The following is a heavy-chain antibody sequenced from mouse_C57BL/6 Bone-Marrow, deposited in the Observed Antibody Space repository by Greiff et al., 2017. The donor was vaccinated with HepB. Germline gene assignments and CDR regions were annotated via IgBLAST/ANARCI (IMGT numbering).Heavy chain of an antibody. J-gene: IGHJ1*03. V-gene: IGHV3-6*01. CDR3: AREGTIAPYWYFDV. Sequence: DVKLQESGPGLVKPSQSLSLTCSVTGYSITSGYYWNWIRQFPGNKLEWMGYISYDGSNNYNPSLKNRISITRDTSKNQFFLKLNSVTTEDTATYYCAREGTIAPYWYFDVWGTGPTVTVSS. CDR1: GYSITSGYY. CDR2: ISYDGSN. D-gene: IGHD2-12*01.